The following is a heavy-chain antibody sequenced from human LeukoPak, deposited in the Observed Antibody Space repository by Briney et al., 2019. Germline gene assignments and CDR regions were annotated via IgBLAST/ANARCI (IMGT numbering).Heavy chain of an antibody. CDR3: ARTVAGTRWYFDL. CDR1: GGSFSGYY. Sequence: SESLTLTCAVYGGSFSGYYWSWIRQPPGKGLEWIGEIYHSGSTNYNPSLKSRVTISVDTSKNQFSLKLSSVTAADTAVYYCARTVAGTRWYFDLWGRGTLVTVSS. D-gene: IGHD6-19*01. V-gene: IGHV4-34*01. J-gene: IGHJ2*01. CDR2: IYHSGST.